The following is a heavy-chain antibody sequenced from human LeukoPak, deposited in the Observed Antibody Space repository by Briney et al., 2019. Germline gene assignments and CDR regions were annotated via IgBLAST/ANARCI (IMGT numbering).Heavy chain of an antibody. CDR3: ARDRGWGSVASTYYFDY. CDR2: IKQDGSEI. CDR1: GFTLSSNW. J-gene: IGHJ4*02. Sequence: PGGSLRLPCAASGFTLSSNWVSWVRQAPGKGLEWVANIKQDGSEIKYVDSVKGRFTISRDNAKNSLYLQMNSLRAEDTAVYYCARDRGWGSVASTYYFDYWGQGTLVTVSS. D-gene: IGHD2-21*01. V-gene: IGHV3-7*01.